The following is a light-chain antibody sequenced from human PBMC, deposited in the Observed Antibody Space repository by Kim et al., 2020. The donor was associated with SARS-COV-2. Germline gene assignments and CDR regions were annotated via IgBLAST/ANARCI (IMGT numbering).Light chain of an antibody. CDR1: QSISSG. CDR3: QQYNNYCT. Sequence: SASVGDSGTITCRATQSISSGLAWYQQKPGKAPKLLIYDASSLESGAPSRFSVSGSGTEFTLTISSLQPDDFATYYCQQYNNYCTFRQGTKVDIK. CDR2: DAS. V-gene: IGKV1-5*01. J-gene: IGKJ1*01.